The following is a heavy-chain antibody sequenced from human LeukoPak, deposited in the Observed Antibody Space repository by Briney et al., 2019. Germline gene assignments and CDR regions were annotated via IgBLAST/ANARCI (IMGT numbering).Heavy chain of an antibody. CDR2: ISSSGSTI. V-gene: IGHV3-48*03. CDR1: GFTFSSYA. D-gene: IGHD3-10*02. Sequence: GGSLRLSCAASGFTFSSYAMSWVRQAPGKGLEWVSYISSSGSTIYYADSVKGRFTVSRDNAKNSLYLQMNSLRAEDTAVYYCAELGITMIGGVWGKGTTVTISS. CDR3: AELGITMIGGV. J-gene: IGHJ6*04.